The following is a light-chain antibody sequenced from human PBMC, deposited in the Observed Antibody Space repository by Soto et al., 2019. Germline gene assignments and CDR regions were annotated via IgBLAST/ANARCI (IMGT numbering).Light chain of an antibody. CDR2: SAS. CDR3: QQYNNWPLT. CDR1: QSVSTD. Sequence: EIVMTQSPVTLSVSPGERATLSCRASQSVSTDLAWYQQKPGQAPRLLIYSASTGATGVPARFSASGSGTEFTLTISSLQSEDFAVYYCQQYNNWPLTFGGGTKVYI. V-gene: IGKV3-15*01. J-gene: IGKJ4*01.